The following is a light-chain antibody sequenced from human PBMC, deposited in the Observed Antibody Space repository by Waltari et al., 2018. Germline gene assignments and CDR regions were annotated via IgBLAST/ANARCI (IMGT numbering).Light chain of an antibody. J-gene: IGKJ4*01. Sequence: EIVMTQSPATLSVSVGERATLSCRASQRFGSNLAWYQLKPGQAPRPLLSGSSTRATGIPARFSGSGSGTEFTLTISSLQSEDCAVYYCQQYNDWPPTFGGGTKVEIK. CDR3: QQYNDWPPT. CDR2: GSS. CDR1: QRFGSN. V-gene: IGKV3-15*01.